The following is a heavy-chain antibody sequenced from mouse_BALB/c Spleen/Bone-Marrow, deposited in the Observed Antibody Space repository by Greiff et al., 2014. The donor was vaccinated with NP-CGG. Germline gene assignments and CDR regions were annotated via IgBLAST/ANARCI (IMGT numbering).Heavy chain of an antibody. CDR2: INPSSGYT. Sequence: QVQLQQSGAELARPGASVKMSCKASGYTFTSYTMHWVKQRPGQGLEWIGYINPSSGYTNYNQKFKDKATLTADKSPSTAYMQLSSLTSEDSAVYYCALANWDIGGPFAYWGQGTLVTVSA. CDR3: ALANWDIGGPFAY. J-gene: IGHJ3*01. D-gene: IGHD4-1*01. V-gene: IGHV1-4*01. CDR1: GYTFTSYT.